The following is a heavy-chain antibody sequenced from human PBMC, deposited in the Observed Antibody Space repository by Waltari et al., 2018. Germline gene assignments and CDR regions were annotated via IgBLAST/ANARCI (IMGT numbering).Heavy chain of an antibody. J-gene: IGHJ4*02. Sequence: EVHLVQSGGGLIQPGGSLSLSCGVACFTFKNYWMTWVRQAPGKGLEWVANINQDGRDKNYVDSVEGRFTISRDNAQNSVYLQMNSLRAEDTAVYYCARDVPNGYFDYWGSGTLVTVSS. CDR2: INQDGRDK. CDR1: CFTFKNYW. V-gene: IGHV3-7*01. CDR3: ARDVPNGYFDY. D-gene: IGHD1-1*01.